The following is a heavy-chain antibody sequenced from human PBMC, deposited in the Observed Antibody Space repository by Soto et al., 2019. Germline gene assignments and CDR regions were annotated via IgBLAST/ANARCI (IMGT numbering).Heavy chain of an antibody. CDR3: ARRHGYSYDFDY. CDR1: GYTFTNHW. V-gene: IGHV5-10-1*01. CDR2: IDPSDSRT. J-gene: IGHJ4*02. Sequence: GESLKISCNCSGYTFTNHWISWVRQKPGQGLEWMGRIDPSDSRTKYNPSFEGHVTISVDKSIGATFLQWSSLEASDTAVYCCARRHGYSYDFDYWGQGTLVTVSS. D-gene: IGHD5-18*01.